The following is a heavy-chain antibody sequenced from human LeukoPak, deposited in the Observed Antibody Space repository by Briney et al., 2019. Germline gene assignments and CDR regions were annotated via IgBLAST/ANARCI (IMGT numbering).Heavy chain of an antibody. CDR3: ARVGYAGAFDI. CDR1: GYTFTSYA. V-gene: IGHV1-3*02. J-gene: IGHJ3*02. CDR2: SNAGNGNT. Sequence: ASVKVSCKASGYTFTSYAMRWVPQAPGQRLEWMGWSNAGNGNTKYSQELQGRVTITRDTSASTAYMELSSLRSEDMAVYYCARVGYAGAFDIWGQGTMATVSS. D-gene: IGHD5-12*01.